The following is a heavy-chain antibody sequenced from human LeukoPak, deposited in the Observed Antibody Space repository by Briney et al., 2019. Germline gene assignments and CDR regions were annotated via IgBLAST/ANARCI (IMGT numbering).Heavy chain of an antibody. J-gene: IGHJ4*02. V-gene: IGHV1-69*04. Sequence: ASVKVSCKASGGTFSSYAISWVRQAPGQGLEWMGRIIPILGIANYAQKFQGRVTITADKSTSTAYMELRSLRSDDTAVYYCASTRVGIAAPDYWGQGTLVTVSS. CDR1: GGTFSSYA. CDR3: ASTRVGIAAPDY. D-gene: IGHD6-25*01. CDR2: IIPILGIA.